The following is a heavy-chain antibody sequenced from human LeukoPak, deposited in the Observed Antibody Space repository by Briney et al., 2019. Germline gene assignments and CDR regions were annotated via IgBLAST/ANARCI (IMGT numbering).Heavy chain of an antibody. J-gene: IGHJ4*02. D-gene: IGHD3-10*01. CDR2: ISFDGSDK. CDR1: GFTFGSYA. Sequence: GGSLRLSCAASGFTFGSYAIHWVRQAPGKGLEWVAVISFDGSDKYYADSVKGRFTVSRDNSKNTLFLQMNSLRAEDTAVYYCARGVRPYQGGYYFDYWGQGTLVTVSS. V-gene: IGHV3-30*04. CDR3: ARGVRPYQGGYYFDY.